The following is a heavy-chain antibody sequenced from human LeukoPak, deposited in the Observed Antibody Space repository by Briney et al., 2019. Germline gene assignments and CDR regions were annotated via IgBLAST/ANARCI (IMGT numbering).Heavy chain of an antibody. CDR3: AKPAKTDYADY. CDR1: GFTFSSYA. CDR2: INASGGST. J-gene: IGHJ4*02. D-gene: IGHD1-14*01. Sequence: GGTLRLSCAASGFTFSSYAINWVRQAPGKGLEWVSSINASGGSTYYADSVKGRFTISRGNSKNTLYLQMNSLRAEDTAVYYCAKPAKTDYADYWGQGTLVTVSS. V-gene: IGHV3-23*01.